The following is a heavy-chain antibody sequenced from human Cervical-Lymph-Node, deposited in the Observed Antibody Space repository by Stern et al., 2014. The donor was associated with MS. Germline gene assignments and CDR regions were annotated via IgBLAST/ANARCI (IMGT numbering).Heavy chain of an antibody. V-gene: IGHV3-30*18. Sequence: VQLVESGGGVVQPGTSLRVSCAASGFSFSTHGMHWVRQAPGKGLEWVALISYDGNYQYYADSVKGRFTISRDNSKNTLYLQMSSLRADDTALYYCAKGDGFHYYGMDVWGQGTAVTVSS. D-gene: IGHD3-10*01. CDR3: AKGDGFHYYGMDV. J-gene: IGHJ6*02. CDR1: GFSFSTHG. CDR2: ISYDGNYQ.